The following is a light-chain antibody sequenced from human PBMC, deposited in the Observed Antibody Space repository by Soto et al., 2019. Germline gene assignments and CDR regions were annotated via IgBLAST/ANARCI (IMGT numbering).Light chain of an antibody. Sequence: QSVLTQPASVSGSPGQSITISCTGTSSDVGAYNFVSWYQQFPGKAPKLMIYEVSNRPSGVSDRFSGSKSGNTASLIISGLQAVDEADYYSSSQTGSATVLFGGGTKLTVL. CDR3: SSQTGSATVL. CDR2: EVS. J-gene: IGLJ2*01. CDR1: SSDVGAYNF. V-gene: IGLV2-14*01.